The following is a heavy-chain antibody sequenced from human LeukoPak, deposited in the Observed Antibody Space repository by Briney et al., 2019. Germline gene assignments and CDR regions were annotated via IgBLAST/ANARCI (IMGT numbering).Heavy chain of an antibody. J-gene: IGHJ3*02. CDR3: SRDGKGGDNSAFDI. D-gene: IGHD3-22*01. CDR2: LRRRGQSYTT. V-gene: IGHV3-72*01. CDR1: GFTFSDYI. Sequence: SGGSLRLSCAASGFTFSDYILDWVRQAPGKGLEWVVRLRRRGQSYTTEYAASVKRRFTISRDYSKNSLYLHMNSLRTEDTAVYHCSRDGKGGDNSAFDIWGQGTMVTVSS.